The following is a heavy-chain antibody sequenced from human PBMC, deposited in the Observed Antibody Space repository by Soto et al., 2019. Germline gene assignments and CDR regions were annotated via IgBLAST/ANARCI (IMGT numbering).Heavy chain of an antibody. CDR3: VRGVVNGGDYDPDYDY. CDR1: GGPFSTYV. V-gene: IGHV1-69*01. CDR2: ILPISRTT. D-gene: IGHD4-17*01. J-gene: IGHJ4*02. Sequence: QGQLVQSGAEVKKPGSSVKVSCKAYGGPFSTYVFNWVRQAPEQGLEWLGGILPISRTTYYAQKFQGRVTLTADESTSTAYMELRSLRSEDAAVYYCVRGVVNGGDYDPDYDYWGQGTLVTVSS.